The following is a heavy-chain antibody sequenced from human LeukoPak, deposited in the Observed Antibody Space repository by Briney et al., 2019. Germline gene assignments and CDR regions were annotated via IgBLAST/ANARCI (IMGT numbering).Heavy chain of an antibody. CDR3: ARERHGGYSYGFSFDY. V-gene: IGHV4-4*07. D-gene: IGHD5-18*01. CDR2: IYIGGST. J-gene: IGHJ4*02. CDR1: GGSINSYY. Sequence: SETLSLTCTVSGGSINSYYWNSIRQSAGKGLEWIGRIYIGGSTNYNPSLKSRVTMTLDASKNQVSVNLNSVTAADTAIYYCARERHGGYSYGFSFDYWGQGTLVTVSS.